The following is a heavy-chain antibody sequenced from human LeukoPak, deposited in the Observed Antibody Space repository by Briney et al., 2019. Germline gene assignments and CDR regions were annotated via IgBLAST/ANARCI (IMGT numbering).Heavy chain of an antibody. Sequence: GESLKISCKGSKYSFTSYWIGWVRQMPGKGLEWMGIIYPGDSDTRYSPSFQGQVTISADKSISTAYLQWSSLKASDTAMYYCASFYDSSGYRIPGGYWGQGTLVTVSS. D-gene: IGHD3-22*01. J-gene: IGHJ4*02. CDR3: ASFYDSSGYRIPGGY. V-gene: IGHV5-51*01. CDR2: IYPGDSDT. CDR1: KYSFTSYW.